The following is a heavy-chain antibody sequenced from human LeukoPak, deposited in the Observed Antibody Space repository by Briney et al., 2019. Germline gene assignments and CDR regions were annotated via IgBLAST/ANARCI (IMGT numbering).Heavy chain of an antibody. CDR1: GFTFSNYW. CDR3: TRHGGRDYYDSTEDAFDI. Sequence: GGSLRVSCAASGFTFSNYWMSWVRQAPGKGLEWVANIKQDGSEKYYVDSVKGRFTISRDNAKNSLYLQMNSLKTEDTAVYYCTRHGGRDYYDSTEDAFDIWGQGTMVAVSS. CDR2: IKQDGSEK. V-gene: IGHV3-7*03. D-gene: IGHD3-22*01. J-gene: IGHJ3*02.